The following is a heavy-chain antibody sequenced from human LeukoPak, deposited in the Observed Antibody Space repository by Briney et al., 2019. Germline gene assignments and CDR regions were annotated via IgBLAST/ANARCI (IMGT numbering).Heavy chain of an antibody. CDR2: ISAGGGST. D-gene: IGHD2-15*01. Sequence: PGGSLRLSCAASGFTFSSYAMSWVRQAPGKGLEWVSAISAGGGSTYYADSVRGRFAISRDNSKNTLYLQMNSLRAADTAVYYCAKALEEYCSGGSCYLDYWGQGALVTVSS. CDR3: AKALEEYCSGGSCYLDY. CDR1: GFTFSSYA. V-gene: IGHV3-23*01. J-gene: IGHJ4*02.